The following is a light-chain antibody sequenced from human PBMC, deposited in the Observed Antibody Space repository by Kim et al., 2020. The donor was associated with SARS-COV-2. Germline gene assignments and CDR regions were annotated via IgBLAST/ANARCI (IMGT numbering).Light chain of an antibody. CDR2: DAS. CDR1: ASISSMY. J-gene: IGKJ5*01. V-gene: IGKV3-11*01. CDR3: QHRNNWPPT. Sequence: SPGEGATPSCRTSASISSMYLVWYQHRPGQAPRLLLYDASNRATGIPARFSGSGSGTHFTLTISSLEPEDFAIYYCQHRNNWPPTFGQGTRLEIK.